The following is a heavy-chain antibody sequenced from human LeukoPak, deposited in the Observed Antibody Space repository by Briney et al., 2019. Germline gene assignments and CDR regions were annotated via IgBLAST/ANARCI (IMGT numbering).Heavy chain of an antibody. CDR2: ISGSSSYI. CDR1: GFTFSSYG. V-gene: IGHV3-21*01. CDR3: ARDVYYYDSSGFDP. Sequence: GGSLRLSCAASGFTFSSYGMHWVRQAPGKGLEWVSSISGSSSYIYYAGSVKGRFTISRDNAKNSLYLQMNSLRAEDTAVYYCARDVYYYDSSGFDPWGQGTLVTVSS. J-gene: IGHJ5*02. D-gene: IGHD3-22*01.